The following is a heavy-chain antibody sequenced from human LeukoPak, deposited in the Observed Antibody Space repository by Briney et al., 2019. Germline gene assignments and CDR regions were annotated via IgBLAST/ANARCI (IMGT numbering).Heavy chain of an antibody. CDR3: ARGAPCTTSTCYKQIDS. D-gene: IGHD2-2*02. CDR2: ISRSGRNT. J-gene: IGHJ4*02. Sequence: GGSLRLSCAASGFTLIRHEMNWVRQAPGKGLEWVSFISRSGRNTDYADSVKGRFTISRDDAKNSLYLQLNSLRADDTAVYYCARGAPCTTSTCYKQIDSWGQGTLVTVSS. CDR1: GFTLIRHE. V-gene: IGHV3-48*03.